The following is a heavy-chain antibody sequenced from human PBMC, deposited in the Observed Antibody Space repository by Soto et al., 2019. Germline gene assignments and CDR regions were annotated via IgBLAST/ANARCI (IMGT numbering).Heavy chain of an antibody. D-gene: IGHD1-26*01. Sequence: ASVKVSCKASGYTFTSYDINWVRQATGQGLELMGWMNPKSGNTGYAQKFQGRVTMTRNTSISTTYMELNSLRSEDTAVYYCARGVLSGSYYYYYGLDVWGQGTTVTVS. J-gene: IGHJ6*02. CDR2: MNPKSGNT. V-gene: IGHV1-8*01. CDR3: ARGVLSGSYYYYYGLDV. CDR1: GYTFTSYD.